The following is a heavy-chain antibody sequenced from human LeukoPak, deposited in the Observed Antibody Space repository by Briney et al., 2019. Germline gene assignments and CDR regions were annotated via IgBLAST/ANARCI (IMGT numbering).Heavy chain of an antibody. CDR3: ARDIKWYSGSYYDY. CDR2: ISTYNGNT. D-gene: IGHD1-26*01. Sequence: GASVKVSCKASGYTFTGYYMHWVRQAPGQGLEWMGWISTYNGNTNCAQKLQGRVTMTTDTSTSTAYMELRSLRSDDTAVYYCARDIKWYSGSYYDYWGQGTLVTVSS. V-gene: IGHV1-18*04. CDR1: GYTFTGYY. J-gene: IGHJ4*02.